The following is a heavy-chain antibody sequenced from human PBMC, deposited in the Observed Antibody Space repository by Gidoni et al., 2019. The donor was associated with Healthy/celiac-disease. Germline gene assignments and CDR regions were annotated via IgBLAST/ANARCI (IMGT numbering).Heavy chain of an antibody. Sequence: VQLQPWGAGLLKPSENLSLPCDVYGGSFSGYYWIWIRQPPGGGLAWIGEINHSGSTNYNPSLKSRVTISVDTSKTHFSLKLSSVTAADTAVYYCARSGWIGGQLVLDYWGQGTLVTVSS. J-gene: IGHJ4*02. D-gene: IGHD6-13*01. CDR3: ARSGWIGGQLVLDY. CDR1: GGSFSGYY. V-gene: IGHV4-34*01. CDR2: INHSGST.